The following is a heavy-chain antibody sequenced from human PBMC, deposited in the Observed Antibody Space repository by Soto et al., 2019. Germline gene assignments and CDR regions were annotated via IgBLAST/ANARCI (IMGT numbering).Heavy chain of an antibody. V-gene: IGHV5-10-1*01. D-gene: IGHD3-22*01. CDR1: GYSFAGYW. CDR2: IDPSDSQT. Sequence: GESLKISCKGSGYSFAGYWITWVRQKPGKGLEWMGRIDPSDSQTYYSPSFRGHVTISVTKSITAVFLQWSSLRASDTAMYYCARQIYDSDTGPNFQYYFDSWGQGTPVTVS. CDR3: ARQIYDSDTGPNFQYYFDS. J-gene: IGHJ4*02.